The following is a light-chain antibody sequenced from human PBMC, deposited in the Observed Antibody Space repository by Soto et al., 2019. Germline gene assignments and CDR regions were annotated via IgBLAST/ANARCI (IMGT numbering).Light chain of an antibody. Sequence: QSVLTQPPSASGSPGQSVTISCTGTSSDVGSYNFVSWYQQHPGKAPQLMIYEVTKRPSGVPDRFSASKSGNTASLTVSGLQADDEADYYCNSYAGINNFVFGSGTKVTVL. CDR1: SSDVGSYNF. J-gene: IGLJ1*01. V-gene: IGLV2-8*01. CDR2: EVT. CDR3: NSYAGINNFV.